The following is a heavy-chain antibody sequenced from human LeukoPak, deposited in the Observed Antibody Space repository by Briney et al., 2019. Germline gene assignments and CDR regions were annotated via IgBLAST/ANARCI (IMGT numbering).Heavy chain of an antibody. CDR3: ARSDPYCSSTSCPFDY. Sequence: SETLFLTCAVYGGSFSGYYWSWIRQPPGKGLEWIGEINHSGSTNYNPSLKSRVTISVDTSKNQFSLKLSSVTAADTAVYYCARSDPYCSSTSCPFDYWGQGTLVTVSS. D-gene: IGHD2-2*01. J-gene: IGHJ4*02. CDR2: INHSGST. V-gene: IGHV4-34*01. CDR1: GGSFSGYY.